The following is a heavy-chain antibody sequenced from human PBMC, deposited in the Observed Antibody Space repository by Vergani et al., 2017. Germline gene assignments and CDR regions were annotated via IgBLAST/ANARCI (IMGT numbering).Heavy chain of an antibody. CDR1: GFTFSDYY. Sequence: QVQLVESGGGLVKPGGSLRLSCAASGFTFSDYYMSWIRQAPGKGLEWVSYISSSGSTIYYADSVKGRFTISRDNAKNSLYLQMNSLRAEDTAVYYCARDQGYYYDSSGYLLTNAFDIWGQGTMVTVSS. D-gene: IGHD3-22*01. J-gene: IGHJ3*02. V-gene: IGHV3-11*01. CDR3: ARDQGYYYDSSGYLLTNAFDI. CDR2: ISSSGSTI.